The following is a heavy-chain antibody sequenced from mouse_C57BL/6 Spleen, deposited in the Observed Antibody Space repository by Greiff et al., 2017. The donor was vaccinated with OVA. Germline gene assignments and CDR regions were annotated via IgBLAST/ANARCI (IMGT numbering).Heavy chain of an antibody. CDR1: GFTFSSYA. J-gene: IGHJ3*01. Sequence: EVMLVESGAGLVKPGGSLKLSCAASGFTFSSYAMSWVRPTPEKRLAWVAYISSGGDYIYYADTVKGRFTISRDNARNTLYLQRSSLKSEDTAMYYCTRDYSNAYWGQGTLVTVSA. CDR3: TRDYSNAY. D-gene: IGHD2-5*01. CDR2: ISSGGDYI. V-gene: IGHV5-9-1*02.